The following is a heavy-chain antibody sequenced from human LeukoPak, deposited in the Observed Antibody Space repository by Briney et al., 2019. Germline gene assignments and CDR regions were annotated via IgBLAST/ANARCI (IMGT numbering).Heavy chain of an antibody. V-gene: IGHV3-23*01. Sequence: GGSPRLSCAASGFTFSSYAMSWVRQAPGKGLEWVSAISGSGGSTYYADSVKGRFTISRDNSKSTLYLQMNSLRAEDTAVYYCAKFVRFLEWSPPYGRDGYYMDVWGKGTTVTVSS. CDR3: AKFVRFLEWSPPYGRDGYYMDV. CDR2: ISGSGGST. CDR1: GFTFSSYA. J-gene: IGHJ6*03. D-gene: IGHD3-3*01.